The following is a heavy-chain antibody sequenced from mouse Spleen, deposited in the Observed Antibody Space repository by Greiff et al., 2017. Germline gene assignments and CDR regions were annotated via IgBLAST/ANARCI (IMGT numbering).Heavy chain of an antibody. Sequence: VQLQQSGAELVRPGTSVKVSCKASGYAFTNYLIEWVKQRPGQGLEWIGVINPGSGGTNYNEKFKSKATLTVDKSSSTAYMQLSSLTSEDSAVYYCARDNYSYYSYDGGFAYWGQGTLVTVSA. J-gene: IGHJ3*01. D-gene: IGHD2-12*01. V-gene: IGHV1-54*01. CDR3: ARDNYSYYSYDGGFAY. CDR1: GYAFTNYL. CDR2: INPGSGGT.